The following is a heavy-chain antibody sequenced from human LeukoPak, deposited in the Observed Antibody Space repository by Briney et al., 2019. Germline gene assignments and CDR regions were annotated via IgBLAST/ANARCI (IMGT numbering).Heavy chain of an antibody. J-gene: IGHJ6*02. D-gene: IGHD3-3*01. CDR3: ARERFVYGMDV. Sequence: PSETLSLTCTVSGGSTSSGSYYWSWIRQPAGKGLEWIGRIYTSGSTNYNPSLKSRVTISVDTSKNQFSLKLSSVTAADTAVYYCARERFVYGMDVWGQGTTVTVSS. CDR1: GGSTSSGSYY. CDR2: IYTSGST. V-gene: IGHV4-61*02.